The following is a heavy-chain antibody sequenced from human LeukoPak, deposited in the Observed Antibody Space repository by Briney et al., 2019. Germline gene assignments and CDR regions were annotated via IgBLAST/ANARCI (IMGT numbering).Heavy chain of an antibody. Sequence: ASVKVSCKVSGGTFSSYAISRVRQAPGQGLEWKGGIIPIFGTANYAQKFQGRVTITADESTSTAYMELSSLRSEDTAVYYCARGANYDFWSGYANYWGQGTLVTVSS. CDR3: ARGANYDFWSGYANY. CDR2: IIPIFGTA. J-gene: IGHJ4*02. V-gene: IGHV1-69*01. D-gene: IGHD3-3*01. CDR1: GGTFSSYA.